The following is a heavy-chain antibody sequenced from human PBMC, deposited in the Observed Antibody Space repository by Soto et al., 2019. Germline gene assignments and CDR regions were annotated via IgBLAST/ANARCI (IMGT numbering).Heavy chain of an antibody. CDR2: ISYDGSNK. CDR1: GFTFSSYA. Sequence: GSLRPSGSASGFTFSSYAMHWVRQAPGKGLEWVAVISYDGSNKYYADSVKGRFTISRDNSKNTLYLQMNSLRAEDTAVYYCASLNYYGSGSYAWGQGTLVTVYS. D-gene: IGHD3-10*01. V-gene: IGHV3-30-3*01. CDR3: ASLNYYGSGSYA. J-gene: IGHJ5*02.